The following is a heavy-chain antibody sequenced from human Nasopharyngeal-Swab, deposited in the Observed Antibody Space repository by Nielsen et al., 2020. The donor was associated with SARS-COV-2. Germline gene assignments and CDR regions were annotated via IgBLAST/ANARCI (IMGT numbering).Heavy chain of an antibody. Sequence: WVRQAPGQGLEWMGIINPSGGSTSYAQKFRDRVTMTRDTSTSTVYMELSSLRSEDTAVYYCARDPITGTTEAENPPFDYWGQGTLVTVSS. D-gene: IGHD1-20*01. CDR2: INPSGGST. J-gene: IGHJ4*02. V-gene: IGHV1-46*01. CDR3: ARDPITGTTEAENPPFDY.